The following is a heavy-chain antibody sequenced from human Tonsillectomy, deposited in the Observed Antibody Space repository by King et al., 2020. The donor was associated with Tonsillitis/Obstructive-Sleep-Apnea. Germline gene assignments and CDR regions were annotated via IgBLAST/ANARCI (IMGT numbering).Heavy chain of an antibody. CDR1: GGSVSSGSFY. V-gene: IGHV4-61*01. CDR2: VFYSGCT. J-gene: IGHJ4*02. Sequence: QLQESGPGLVKPSETLSLTCTVSGGSVSSGSFYCCWIRPPPGKGLEWSGYVFYSGCTNYNPSLESRVTISVHTSKHQLSLKLSSVTAADTAVYYCARVGRYWSGCICYSGLVFDYWGQGTLVTVSS. CDR3: ARVGRYWSGCICYSGLVFDY. D-gene: IGHD2-15*01.